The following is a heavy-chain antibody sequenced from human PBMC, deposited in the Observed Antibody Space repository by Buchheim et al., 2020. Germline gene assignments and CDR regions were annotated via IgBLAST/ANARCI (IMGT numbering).Heavy chain of an antibody. CDR2: VFPIFGTA. Sequence: QEHLVQSETEMKKPGSSVKVSCQASGDTLDRHVISWVRQAPGQGLEWMGGVFPIFGTANYAQKFQGRVTITADESTSTAYMELSSLRSEDTAVYYCAGRKGGYRQNVAVGVYYYYYMDVWGKGTT. CDR1: GDTLDRHV. V-gene: IGHV1-69*01. J-gene: IGHJ6*03. CDR3: AGRKGGYRQNVAVGVYYYYYMDV. D-gene: IGHD5-12*01.